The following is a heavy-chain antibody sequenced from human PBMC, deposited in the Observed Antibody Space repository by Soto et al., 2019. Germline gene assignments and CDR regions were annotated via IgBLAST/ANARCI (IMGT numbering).Heavy chain of an antibody. CDR3: AKSSPLRYFDWLPPGGLDY. CDR2: ISSSGSTI. D-gene: IGHD3-9*01. CDR1: GFTFSDYY. V-gene: IGHV3-11*01. J-gene: IGHJ4*02. Sequence: VQLVESGGGLVKPGGSLRLSCAASGFTFSDYYMSWIRQAPGKGLEWVSYISSSGSTIYYADSVKGRFTISRDNAKNSLYLQMNSLRAEDTAVYYCAKSSPLRYFDWLPPGGLDYWGQGTLVTVSS.